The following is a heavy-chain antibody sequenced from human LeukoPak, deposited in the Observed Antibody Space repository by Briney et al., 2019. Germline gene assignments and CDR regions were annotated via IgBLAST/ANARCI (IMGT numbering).Heavy chain of an antibody. V-gene: IGHV3-30*04. D-gene: IGHD3-22*01. J-gene: IGHJ4*02. CDR2: ISYDGSNK. CDR1: GFTFSSYA. Sequence: PGGSLRLSCAASGFTFSSYAMHWVRQAPGKGLEWVAVISYDGSNKYYADSVKGRFTISRDNPKNTLYLQMNSLRAEDTAVYYCARDASGGYYLFDYWGQGTLVTVSS. CDR3: ARDASGGYYLFDY.